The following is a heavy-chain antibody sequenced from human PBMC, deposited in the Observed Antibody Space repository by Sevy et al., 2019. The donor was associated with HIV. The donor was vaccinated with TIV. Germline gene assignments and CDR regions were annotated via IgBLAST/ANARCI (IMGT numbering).Heavy chain of an antibody. J-gene: IGHJ3*02. Sequence: GESLKISCKGSGYIFKNYWIGWVRQVPGKGLEWMGIFYPGNSDVRYGPSFQGHVTISADKSISAAYLQWRSLKASDTAMYFCARGLYYYDSSGYSDAFDIWGQGTMVTVSS. CDR2: FYPGNSDV. D-gene: IGHD3-22*01. V-gene: IGHV5-51*01. CDR3: ARGLYYYDSSGYSDAFDI. CDR1: GYIFKNYW.